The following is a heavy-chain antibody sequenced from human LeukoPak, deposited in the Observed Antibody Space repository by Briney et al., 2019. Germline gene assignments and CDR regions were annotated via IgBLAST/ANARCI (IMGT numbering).Heavy chain of an antibody. D-gene: IGHD1-1*01. Sequence: GGSLRLSCAASGFTFNTYAMHWVRQAPGKGLEWVAVIWYDGSNKYYADSVKGRFTISRDNSKNTLYLQMNSLRAEDTAVYYCASGTSSPLDYWGQGTLVTVSS. V-gene: IGHV3-33*08. CDR3: ASGTSSPLDY. CDR1: GFTFNTYA. CDR2: IWYDGSNK. J-gene: IGHJ4*02.